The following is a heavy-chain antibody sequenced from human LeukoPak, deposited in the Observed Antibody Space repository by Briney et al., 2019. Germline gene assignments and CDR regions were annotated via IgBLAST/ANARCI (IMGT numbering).Heavy chain of an antibody. CDR1: GFTFSSYA. CDR2: ISGSGGST. J-gene: IGHJ5*02. D-gene: IGHD4-17*01. CDR3: AKGSSTVTKNWFDP. Sequence: GGSLRPSCAASGFTFSSYAMTWVRQAPGKGLEWVSGISGSGGSTYYADSVKGRFTISRDNSKNTLYLQMNSLRAEDTAVYYCAKGSSTVTKNWFDPWGQGTLVTVSS. V-gene: IGHV3-23*01.